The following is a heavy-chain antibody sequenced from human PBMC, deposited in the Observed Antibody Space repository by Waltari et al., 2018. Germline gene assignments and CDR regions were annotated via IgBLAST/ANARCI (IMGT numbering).Heavy chain of an antibody. J-gene: IGHJ3*02. V-gene: IGHV1-24*01. CDR2: FDPEEGET. Sequence: QVQLVQSGAEVKKPGASVKVSCKVSGYTLTELSMHWVRQAPGKGLEWMGGFDPEEGETMYAQKFQGRVTLTEDTSTDTAYMELSSLRSEDTAVYYCATWIVVNDAFDIWGQGTMVTVSS. CDR1: GYTLTELS. CDR3: ATWIVVNDAFDI. D-gene: IGHD3-22*01.